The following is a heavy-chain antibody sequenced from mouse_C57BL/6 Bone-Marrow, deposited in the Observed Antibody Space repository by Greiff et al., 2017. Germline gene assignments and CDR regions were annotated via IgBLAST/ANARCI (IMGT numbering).Heavy chain of an antibody. J-gene: IGHJ2*01. CDR3: AREEGDYFDY. V-gene: IGHV1-54*01. Sequence: VQLQQSGAELVRPGTSVKVSCKASGYAFTNYLIEWVKQRPGQGLEWIGVINPGSGGTNYNEKFKGKATLTADNSSRTAYMQLSSLTSEDSAVYFCAREEGDYFDYWGQGTTLTVSS. CDR1: GYAFTNYL. CDR2: INPGSGGT.